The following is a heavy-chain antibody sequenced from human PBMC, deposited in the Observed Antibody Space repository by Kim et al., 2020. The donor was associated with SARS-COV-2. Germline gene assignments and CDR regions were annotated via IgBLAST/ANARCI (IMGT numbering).Heavy chain of an antibody. D-gene: IGHD1-1*01. Sequence: ASVKVSCKASGYTFTGYYMHWVRQAPGQGLEWMGWINPNSGGTNYAQKFQGRVTMTRDTSISTAYMELSRLRSDDTAVYYCARDSGEYYYGMDVWGQATTVTVSS. CDR1: GYTFTGYY. CDR3: ARDSGEYYYGMDV. V-gene: IGHV1-2*02. CDR2: INPNSGGT. J-gene: IGHJ6*02.